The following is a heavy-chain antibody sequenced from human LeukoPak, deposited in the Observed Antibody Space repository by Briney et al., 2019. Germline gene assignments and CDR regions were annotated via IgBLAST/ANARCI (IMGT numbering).Heavy chain of an antibody. Sequence: GGSLRLSCAASGFTVSSSYMSWVRQAPGKGLKWVSIIYNDGSTYYADSMKGRFTISRDNSKNTLYLQVNSLRAEDTAMYYCARDILFAFDIWGQGTMVTVSS. CDR1: GFTVSSSY. V-gene: IGHV3-53*01. CDR2: IYNDGST. CDR3: ARDILFAFDI. J-gene: IGHJ3*02.